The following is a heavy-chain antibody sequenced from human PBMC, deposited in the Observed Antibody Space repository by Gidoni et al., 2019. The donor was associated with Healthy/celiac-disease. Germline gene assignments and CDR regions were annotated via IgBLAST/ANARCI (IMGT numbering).Heavy chain of an antibody. V-gene: IGHV3-74*01. Sequence: EVQLVESGGGLVQPGGSLRLSSAASGFTFSSSWMHWVRQAPGKGLVWVARINSDGSSTSYADSVKGRFTISRDNAKNTLYLQMNSLRAEDTAVYYCTREENLGRGGARPDYWGQGTLVTVSS. J-gene: IGHJ4*02. CDR2: INSDGSST. CDR3: TREENLGRGGARPDY. D-gene: IGHD1-26*01. CDR1: GFTFSSSW.